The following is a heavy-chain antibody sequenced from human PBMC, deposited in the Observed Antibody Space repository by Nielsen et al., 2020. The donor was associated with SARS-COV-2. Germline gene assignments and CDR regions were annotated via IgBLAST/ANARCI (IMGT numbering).Heavy chain of an antibody. J-gene: IGHJ6*02. CDR2: IKSKTDGGTT. CDR1: GFTFSNAW. D-gene: IGHD5-12*01. CDR3: GGVATIRDYYYGMDV. V-gene: IGHV3-15*01. Sequence: GESLKISCAASGFTFSNAWMSWVRQAPGKGLEWVGRIKSKTDGGTTDYAAPVKGRFTISRDDSKNTLYLQMNSLKTEDTAVYYCGGVATIRDYYYGMDVWGQGTTVTVSS.